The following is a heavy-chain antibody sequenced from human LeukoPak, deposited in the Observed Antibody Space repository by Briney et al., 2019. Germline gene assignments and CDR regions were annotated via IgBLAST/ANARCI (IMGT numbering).Heavy chain of an antibody. CDR3: ARQMITFGGVIVIAAFDI. Sequence: SETLSLTCTVSGGSISSSSYYWGWIRQPPGKGLEWIGSIYYSGSTYYNPSLKSRVTISVDTSENQFSLKLSSVTAADTAVYYCARQMITFGGVIVIAAFDIWGQGTMVTVSS. CDR2: IYYSGST. V-gene: IGHV4-39*01. D-gene: IGHD3-16*02. J-gene: IGHJ3*02. CDR1: GGSISSSSYY.